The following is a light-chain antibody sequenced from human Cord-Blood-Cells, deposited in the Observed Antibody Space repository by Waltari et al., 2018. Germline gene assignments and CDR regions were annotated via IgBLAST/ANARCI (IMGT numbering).Light chain of an antibody. J-gene: IGKJ1*01. V-gene: IGKV3-20*01. Sequence: EIVLTQSPGTLSLSPAERATLSCRASQRVSSSYLAWYQQKPGQAPRLLIYGASSRATGIPDRFSGSGSGTDFTLTISRLEPEDFAVYYCQQYGSSTWTFGQGTKVEIK. CDR1: QRVSSSY. CDR2: GAS. CDR3: QQYGSSTWT.